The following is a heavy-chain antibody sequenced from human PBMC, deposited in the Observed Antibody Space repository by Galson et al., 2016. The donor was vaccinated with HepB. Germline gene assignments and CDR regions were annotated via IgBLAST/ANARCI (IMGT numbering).Heavy chain of an antibody. J-gene: IGHJ3*02. CDR3: ARVGSVTIDAFDI. CDR1: GFTFRSSI. V-gene: IGHV3-21*01. Sequence: SLRLSCAASGFTFRSSILSWLRQAPGKGLEWVSSITSSSSYLYYGDSVKGRFTISRDNGKKSVYLQMNSLRAEDTAVYYCARVGSVTIDAFDIWGQGTMVTVSS. CDR2: ITSSSSYL. D-gene: IGHD4-17*01.